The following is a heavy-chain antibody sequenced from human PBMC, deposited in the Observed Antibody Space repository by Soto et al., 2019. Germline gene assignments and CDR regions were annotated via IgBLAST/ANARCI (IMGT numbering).Heavy chain of an antibody. CDR2: IYSGGST. V-gene: IGHV3-53*01. CDR3: ARGFPYYYDSSGESDAFDI. Sequence: XASLRLSCAASGFTVSSNYMSWVRQAPGKGLEWVSVIYSGGSTYYADSVKGRFTISRDNSKNTLYLQMNSLRAEDTAVYYCARGFPYYYDSSGESDAFDIWGQGTMVTVSS. D-gene: IGHD3-22*01. J-gene: IGHJ3*02. CDR1: GFTVSSNY.